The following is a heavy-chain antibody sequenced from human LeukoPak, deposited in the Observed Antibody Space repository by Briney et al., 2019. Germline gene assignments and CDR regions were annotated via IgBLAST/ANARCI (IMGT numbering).Heavy chain of an antibody. CDR1: AGTFTSYG. Sequence: SVKVSCKACAGTFTSYGIRWVRQDPGQGLEWMGRIIPILDTANSTQKFQGRLTITADIPTNTVSMELSSLTLDHTAVYFCAGIPVFGVVLHQEPVWGKGTTVTVSS. CDR3: AGIPVFGVVLHQEPV. D-gene: IGHD3-3*01. V-gene: IGHV1-69*04. CDR2: IIPILDTA. J-gene: IGHJ6*03.